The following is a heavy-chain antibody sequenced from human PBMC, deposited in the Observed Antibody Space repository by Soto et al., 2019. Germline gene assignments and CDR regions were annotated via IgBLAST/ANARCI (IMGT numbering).Heavy chain of an antibody. CDR2: ISYSGST. CDR1: GVSLTSYL. CDR3: AREGLRKGSSGYFVY. V-gene: IGHV4-59*01. Sequence: SETLSLTCTVSGVSLTSYLWSWSRQSPGKGLEWIGDISYSGSTNYNPSLESRVTISVDTSKRQFSLRLTSVTAADTAVYYCAREGLRKGSSGYFVYWGQGTLVTVSS. D-gene: IGHD3-22*01. J-gene: IGHJ4*02.